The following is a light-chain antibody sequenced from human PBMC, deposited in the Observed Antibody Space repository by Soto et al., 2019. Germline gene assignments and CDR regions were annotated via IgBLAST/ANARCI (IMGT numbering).Light chain of an antibody. V-gene: IGLV2-14*01. Sequence: QSALTQPASVSGTPGQSITISCTGTKSDVGGYNYVAWYQQHPGKVPKLLIYGVSNRPSGVSSRFSGSKSGNTASLTISGLQAKDEADYYCSSYTSSSTLVFGTGTKLTVL. J-gene: IGLJ1*01. CDR1: KSDVGGYNY. CDR2: GVS. CDR3: SSYTSSSTLV.